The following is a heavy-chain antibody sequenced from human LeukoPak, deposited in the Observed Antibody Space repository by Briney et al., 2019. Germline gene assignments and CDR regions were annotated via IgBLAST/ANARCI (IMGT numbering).Heavy chain of an antibody. CDR1: GFTFSSYA. D-gene: IGHD3-22*01. J-gene: IGHJ3*02. CDR2: ISGSGGST. Sequence: PGGSLRLSCAASGFTFSSYAMSWVRQAPGKGLEWVSAISGSGGSTYYADSVKGRFTISRDNSKNTLYLQMNSLRAEDTAVYYCANHYYDSSGYFLAFDIWGQGTMVTVSS. CDR3: ANHYYDSSGYFLAFDI. V-gene: IGHV3-23*01.